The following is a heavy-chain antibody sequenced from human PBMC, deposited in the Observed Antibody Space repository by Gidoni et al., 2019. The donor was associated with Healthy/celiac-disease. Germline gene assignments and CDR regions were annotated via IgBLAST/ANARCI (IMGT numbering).Heavy chain of an antibody. Sequence: EVQLVESGGGLVQHGGSPRPSCAASGFTLSSHAMHWVRQAPGKGLEYVSAISSNGGSTYYADSVKGRFTISRDNSKNTLYLQMSSLRAEDTAVYYCVKERSSLRNAVLLWFGEHPNWGQGTLVTVSS. J-gene: IGHJ4*02. CDR1: GFTLSSHA. D-gene: IGHD3-10*01. CDR3: VKERSSLRNAVLLWFGEHPN. CDR2: ISSNGGST. V-gene: IGHV3-64D*06.